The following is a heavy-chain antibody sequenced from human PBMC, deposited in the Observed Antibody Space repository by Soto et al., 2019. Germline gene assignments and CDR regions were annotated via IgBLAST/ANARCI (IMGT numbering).Heavy chain of an antibody. J-gene: IGHJ4*02. CDR3: AREIYDDYDSSGFDH. Sequence: GASVKVSCKASGYTFTSYAMHWVRQAPGQRLEWMGWINVGNGDGSFTSYADAVKGRFTISRDNAKNTLSLQMNSLRAEDTAVYYCAREIYDDYDSSGFDHWGQGTLVTVSS. V-gene: IGHV3-74*01. CDR2: INVGNGDGSFT. D-gene: IGHD3-22*01. CDR1: GYTFTSYA.